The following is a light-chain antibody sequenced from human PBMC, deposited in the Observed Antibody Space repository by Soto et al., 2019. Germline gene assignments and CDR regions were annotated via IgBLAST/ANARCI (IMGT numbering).Light chain of an antibody. CDR2: DAF. J-gene: IGKJ2*01. CDR1: QEITTS. Sequence: DIQMTQSPSSLSASLGERVTITCQASQEITTSLNWFQLRPGKAPRLLIYDAFYLEAGVPSRFSGSGSGTDFSFTISSLQPEDIATYYCQQYDSLPYTFGQGTKLEIK. CDR3: QQYDSLPYT. V-gene: IGKV1-33*01.